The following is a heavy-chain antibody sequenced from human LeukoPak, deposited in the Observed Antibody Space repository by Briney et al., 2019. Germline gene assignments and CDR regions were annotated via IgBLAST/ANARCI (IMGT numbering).Heavy chain of an antibody. CDR1: GGSISSYY. Sequence: SETLSLTCTVSGGSISSYYWSWIRQPPGKGLEWIGYIYYSGSTNYNPSLKSRVTISVDTSKNQFSLKLSSVTAADTAVYYCAGAAYVYFDYWGQEPLAPASS. CDR2: IYYSGST. D-gene: IGHD2-21*01. J-gene: IGHJ4*02. V-gene: IGHV4-59*01. CDR3: AGAAYVYFDY.